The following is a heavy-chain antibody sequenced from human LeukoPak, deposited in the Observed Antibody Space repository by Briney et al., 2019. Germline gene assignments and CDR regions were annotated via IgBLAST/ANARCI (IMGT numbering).Heavy chain of an antibody. D-gene: IGHD3-22*01. CDR3: AKDISGYYYDSSGYNY. J-gene: IGHJ4*02. V-gene: IGHV3-30*02. Sequence: GGSLRLSCAASGFTFSSYGMHWVRQAPGKGLEWVAFIRYDGSNKYYADSVKGRFTISRDNSKNTLYLQMNSLRAEDTAVYYCAKDISGYYYDSSGYNYWGQGTLVTVSS. CDR2: IRYDGSNK. CDR1: GFTFSSYG.